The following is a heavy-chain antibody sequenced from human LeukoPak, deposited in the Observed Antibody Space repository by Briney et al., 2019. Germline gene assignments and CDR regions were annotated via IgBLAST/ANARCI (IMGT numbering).Heavy chain of an antibody. CDR1: GFIASSNY. CDR2: IYSGGST. Sequence: GGSVRLSCTASGFIASSNYMSWVRQAPGKGLEWVSLIYSGGSTYYADSVMGRSTISRDKSNNTLYLQMNSLRAEDTAVYYCATGGRSGVAFESWGQGNPGHRLL. V-gene: IGHV3-53*01. CDR3: ATGGRSGVAFES. J-gene: IGHJ4*02. D-gene: IGHD2-15*01.